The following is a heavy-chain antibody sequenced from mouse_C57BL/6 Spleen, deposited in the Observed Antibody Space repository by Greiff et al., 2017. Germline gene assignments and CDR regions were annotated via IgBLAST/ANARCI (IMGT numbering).Heavy chain of an antibody. Sequence: QVQLQQPGAELVKPGASVKLSCKASGYTFTSYGMQWVKQRPGQGLEWIGEIDPSDSYTNYNQKFKGKATLTVDTSSSTAYMQLSSLTSEDSAVYYCARGEFDYWGQGTTLTVSS. V-gene: IGHV1-50*01. J-gene: IGHJ2*01. CDR1: GYTFTSYG. CDR2: IDPSDSYT. CDR3: ARGEFDY.